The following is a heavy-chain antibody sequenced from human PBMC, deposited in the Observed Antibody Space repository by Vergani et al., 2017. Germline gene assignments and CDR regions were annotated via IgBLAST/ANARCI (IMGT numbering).Heavy chain of an antibody. CDR2: ISSSSSYI. CDR3: AKDITMVRGVIIPRPLDL. Sequence: EVQLVESGGGLVKPGGSLRLSCAASGFTFSSYSMNWVRQAPGKGLEWVSSISSSSSYIYYADSVKGRFTISRDNAKNSLYLQMNSLRAEDTALYYCAKDITMVRGVIIPRPLDLWGRGTLVTVSS. V-gene: IGHV3-21*04. D-gene: IGHD3-10*01. J-gene: IGHJ2*01. CDR1: GFTFSSYS.